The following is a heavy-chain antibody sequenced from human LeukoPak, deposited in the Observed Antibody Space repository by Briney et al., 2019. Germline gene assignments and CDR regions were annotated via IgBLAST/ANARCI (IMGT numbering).Heavy chain of an antibody. V-gene: IGHV4-34*01. D-gene: IGHD2-15*01. CDR1: GGSFSGYY. Sequence: SETLSLTCAVYGGSFSGYYWSWIRQPPGKGLEWIGEINHSGSTNYNPSLKSRVTISVDTSKNQFSLKLSSVTAADTAVYYCARAQRYCSGGSCYLWGQGTLVTVSS. CDR3: ARAQRYCSGGSCYL. CDR2: INHSGST. J-gene: IGHJ5*02.